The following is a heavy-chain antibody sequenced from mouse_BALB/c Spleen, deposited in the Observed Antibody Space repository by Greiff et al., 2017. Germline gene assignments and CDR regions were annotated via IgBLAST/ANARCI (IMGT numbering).Heavy chain of an antibody. CDR3: ARSNYGNYVDAMDY. CDR1: VYAFSSYN. CDR2: IDPYNGGT. D-gene: IGHD2-1*01. J-gene: IGHJ4*01. Sequence: VQLQQSGPELVKPGASVKVFRKASVYAFSSYNMYWVKQSYGKRLEWIGYIDPYNGGTSYNQKFKGKATLAVDKSSSTAYMHLNSLTSEDSAVYYCARSNYGNYVDAMDYWGQGTSVTVSS. V-gene: IGHV1S135*01.